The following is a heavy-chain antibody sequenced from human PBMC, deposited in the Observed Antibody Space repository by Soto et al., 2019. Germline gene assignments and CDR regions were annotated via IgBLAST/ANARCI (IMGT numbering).Heavy chain of an antibody. Sequence: PGWSLRLSCEASGFTVSSADMGLVRQAPGKGLEWVAVIYTGGSTVYADSVKGRFTITTDGSKNTQYLQMNSLRVEDTAVYYCATYMGETARSFESWAKGTLVTVSP. CDR1: GFTVSSAD. J-gene: IGHJ4*02. CDR2: IYTGGST. V-gene: IGHV3-53*01. D-gene: IGHD1-26*01. CDR3: ATYMGETARSFES.